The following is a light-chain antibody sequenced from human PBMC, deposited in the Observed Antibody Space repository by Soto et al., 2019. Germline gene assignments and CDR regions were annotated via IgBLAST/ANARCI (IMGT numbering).Light chain of an antibody. Sequence: IQMTQSPSTLSASVGDRVTITCRASQSISTWLAWYQQEPGKAPKLLIHKASSLQSGVPSRFSGSGSGTEFTLTISSLQPDDFATYYCHQYNSYHTFGGGTKVDI. J-gene: IGKJ4*01. CDR2: KAS. V-gene: IGKV1-5*03. CDR3: HQYNSYHT. CDR1: QSISTW.